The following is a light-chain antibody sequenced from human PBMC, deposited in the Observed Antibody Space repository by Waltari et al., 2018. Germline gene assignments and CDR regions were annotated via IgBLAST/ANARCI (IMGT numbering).Light chain of an antibody. V-gene: IGLV1-51*02. Sequence: QSVLTQPPSVSAAPGQKVTISCSGSSSNIGNNYVSWYQHLPGTAPELLIYENNKRPPGIPDRFSGSKSGTAATLGITGPQTGDEADYYCGTWDSSLSAVVFGGGTKLTVL. CDR2: ENN. J-gene: IGLJ2*01. CDR1: SSNIGNNY. CDR3: GTWDSSLSAVV.